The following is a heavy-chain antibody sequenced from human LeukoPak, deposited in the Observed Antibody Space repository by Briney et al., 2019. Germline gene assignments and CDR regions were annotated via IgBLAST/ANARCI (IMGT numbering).Heavy chain of an antibody. CDR1: GGSITSTTYY. Sequence: SETLSLTCTVSGGSITSTTYYWGWSRQPPGKGLEWIGNILYGGSTYYSPSLKSRVTISVDTSKNQFSLRLTSVTAADTAVYYCARRNAIGTGNFYGSGNYADYWGQGTLVTVSS. CDR2: ILYGGST. J-gene: IGHJ4*02. CDR3: ARRNAIGTGNFYGSGNYADY. V-gene: IGHV4-39*01. D-gene: IGHD3-10*01.